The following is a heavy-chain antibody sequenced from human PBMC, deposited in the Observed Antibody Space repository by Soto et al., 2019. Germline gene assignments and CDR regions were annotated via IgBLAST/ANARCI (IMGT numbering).Heavy chain of an antibody. CDR3: AGDAEYSGNGMDV. V-gene: IGHV3-33*01. CDR2: ILNDGSNR. J-gene: IGHJ6*02. CDR1: GFTFCNYG. Sequence: QVQLVESGGGVVQPGRSLRLSCAASGFTFCNYGMHWVRQAPGKGLEWVAVILNDGSNRYHADSVKDRFTISRDNSKNMLYLQMNSLRAEDTAVYYCAGDAEYSGNGMDVWGPGTTVTVS. D-gene: IGHD3-10*01.